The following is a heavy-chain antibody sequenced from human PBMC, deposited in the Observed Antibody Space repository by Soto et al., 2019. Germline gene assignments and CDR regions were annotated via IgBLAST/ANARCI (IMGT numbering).Heavy chain of an antibody. CDR1: GFTFSDYY. J-gene: IGHJ2*01. V-gene: IGHV3-11*01. Sequence: GGSLRLSCAASGFTFSDYYMSWIRQAPGKGLEWVSYISSSGSTIYYADSVKGRFTISRDNAKNSLYLQMNSLRAEDTAVYYCAKEPSNWDYYFDLWGRGTLVTSPQ. CDR3: AKEPSNWDYYFDL. CDR2: ISSSGSTI. D-gene: IGHD1-7*01.